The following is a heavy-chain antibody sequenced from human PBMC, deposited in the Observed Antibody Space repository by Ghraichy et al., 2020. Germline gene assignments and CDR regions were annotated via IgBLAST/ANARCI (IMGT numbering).Heavy chain of an antibody. CDR2: IRSKTYTGTA. CDR3: TRGRRITFFGKVVYQFDY. D-gene: IGHD3-3*01. CDR1: GFTFADFA. J-gene: IGHJ4*02. V-gene: IGHV3-49*04. Sequence: GESLNISCTTSGFTFADFAVSWVRQSPGKGLEWVGFIRSKTYTGTADYAASVQDRFTISRDDSKSVAYLQMNRLKTEDTAVYYCTRGRRITFFGKVVYQFDYWGQGTLVTVSP.